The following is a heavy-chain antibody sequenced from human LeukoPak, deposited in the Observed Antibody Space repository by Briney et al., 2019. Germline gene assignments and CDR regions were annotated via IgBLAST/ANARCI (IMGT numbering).Heavy chain of an antibody. V-gene: IGHV1-24*01. CDR3: ARGGYGGIPPAAFDI. J-gene: IGHJ3*02. CDR2: FDPEHGET. D-gene: IGHD3-16*01. Sequence: FDPEHGETIYAQKFQGRVTMTSNTSISTAYMELSSLRSEDTAVYYCARGGYGGIPPAAFDIWGQGTMVTVSS.